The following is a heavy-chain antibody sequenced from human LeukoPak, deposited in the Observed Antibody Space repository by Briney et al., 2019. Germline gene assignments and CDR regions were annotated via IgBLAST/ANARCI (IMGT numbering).Heavy chain of an antibody. CDR3: VRYRDGEYDF. D-gene: IGHD4-17*01. Sequence: GGSLRLSCAGSGFIFSSHWMIWVRQAPGKGLEWVASIKQDGSEKYYVDSVKGRFTISRENTKSSMYLEMNSLRAEDTAVYYCVRYRDGEYDFWGQGTLVTVSS. CDR1: GFIFSSHW. CDR2: IKQDGSEK. V-gene: IGHV3-7*01. J-gene: IGHJ4*02.